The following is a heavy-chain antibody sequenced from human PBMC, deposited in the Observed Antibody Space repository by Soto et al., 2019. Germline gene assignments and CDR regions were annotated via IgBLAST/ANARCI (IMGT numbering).Heavy chain of an antibody. CDR3: ARGQQSLWFAELSTDGSNWFDP. CDR2: INHSGST. J-gene: IGHJ5*02. Sequence: SETLSLTCAVYGGSVSGYYWSWIRQPPGKGLEWIGEINHSGSTNYNPSLKSRVTISVDTSKNQFSLKLSSVTAADTAVYYCARGQQSLWFAELSTDGSNWFDPWGPGTLVTVSS. V-gene: IGHV4-34*01. CDR1: GGSVSGYY. D-gene: IGHD3-10*01.